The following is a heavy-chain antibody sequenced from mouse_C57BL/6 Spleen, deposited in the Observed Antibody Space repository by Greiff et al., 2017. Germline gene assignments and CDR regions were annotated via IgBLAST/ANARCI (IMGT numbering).Heavy chain of an antibody. V-gene: IGHV1-4*01. CDR1: GYTFTSYT. Sequence: VQLQESGAELARPGASVKMSCKASGYTFTSYTMHWVKQRPGQGLEWIGYINPSSGYTKYNQKFKDKATLTADKSSSTAYMQLSSLTSEDSAVYYFARELGCNYWGQGTTLTVSS. CDR3: ARELGCNY. CDR2: INPSSGYT. J-gene: IGHJ2*01.